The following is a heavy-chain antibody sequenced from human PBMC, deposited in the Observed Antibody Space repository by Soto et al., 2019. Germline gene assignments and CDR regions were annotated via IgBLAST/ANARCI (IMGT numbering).Heavy chain of an antibody. CDR3: ARDLWDRGNWFDP. CDR1: GFTFSSYA. D-gene: IGHD1-26*01. CDR2: ISYDGSNK. Sequence: GESLKISCAASGFTFSSYAMHWVRQAPGKGLEWVAVISYDGSNKYYADSVKGRFTISRDNSKNTLYLQMNSLRAEDTAVYYCARDLWDRGNWFDPWGQGTLVTVSS. V-gene: IGHV3-30*04. J-gene: IGHJ5*02.